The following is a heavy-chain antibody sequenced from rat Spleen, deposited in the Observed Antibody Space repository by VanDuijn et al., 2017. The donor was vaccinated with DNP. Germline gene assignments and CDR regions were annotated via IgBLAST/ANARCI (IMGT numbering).Heavy chain of an antibody. V-gene: IGHV5-19*01. CDR2: ISPSGGST. Sequence: EVQLVESGGGLVQPGRSLKLSCAASGFTFSNYGMHWIRQAPTKGLEWVASISPSGGSTYYRDSVKGRFTISRDNAKSSLYLQMDSLRSEDTATYYWARQAATRRYFDYWGQGVMVTVSS. CDR3: ARQAATRRYFDY. J-gene: IGHJ2*01. CDR1: GFTFSNYG. D-gene: IGHD1-4*01.